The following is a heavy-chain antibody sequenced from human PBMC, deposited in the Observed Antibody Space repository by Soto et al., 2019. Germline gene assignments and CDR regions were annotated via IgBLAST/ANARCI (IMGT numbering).Heavy chain of an antibody. D-gene: IGHD6-19*01. J-gene: IGHJ2*01. CDR3: ARRYHSSGWSRLDWYFDL. V-gene: IGHV3-11*01. CDR2: ISSSGSTI. CDR1: GFTFSDYY. Sequence: GGSLRLSCAASGFTFSDYYMSWIRQAPGKGLEWVSYISSSGSTIYYADSVKGRFTISRDKAKNSLYLQMNSLRAEDTAVYYCARRYHSSGWSRLDWYFDLWGRGTLVTVSS.